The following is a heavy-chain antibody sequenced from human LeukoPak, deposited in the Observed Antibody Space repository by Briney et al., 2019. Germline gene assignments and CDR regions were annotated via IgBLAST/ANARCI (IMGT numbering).Heavy chain of an antibody. CDR3: ARDRGVEAHEDYFDY. V-gene: IGHV3-30*03. CDR1: GFTFSSYG. D-gene: IGHD3-10*01. J-gene: IGHJ4*02. Sequence: PGRSLRLSCAASGFTFSSYGMHWVRQAPGKGLEWVAVISYDGSNKYYADSVKGRFTISRDNSKNTLYLQMNSLRAEDTAVYYCARDRGVEAHEDYFDYWGQGTLVTVSS. CDR2: ISYDGSNK.